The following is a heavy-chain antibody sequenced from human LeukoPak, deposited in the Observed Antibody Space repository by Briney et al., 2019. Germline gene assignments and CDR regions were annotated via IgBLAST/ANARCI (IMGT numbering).Heavy chain of an antibody. CDR1: GDSVSSNRAA. CDR3: ARDDYDSSGYSQRCFDY. Sequence: KSSQTLSLTCAISGDSVSSNRAAWNWIRQSPSRGLEWLGRTYYRSKWYNDYAVSVKGRITINPDTSKNQFSLQLNSVTPEDTAAYYCARDDYDSSGYSQRCFDYWGQGTPVTVSS. D-gene: IGHD3-22*01. CDR2: TYYRSKWYN. V-gene: IGHV6-1*01. J-gene: IGHJ4*02.